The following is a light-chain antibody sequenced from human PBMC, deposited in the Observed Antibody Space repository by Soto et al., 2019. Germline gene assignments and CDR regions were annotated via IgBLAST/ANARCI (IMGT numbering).Light chain of an antibody. J-gene: IGKJ1*01. V-gene: IGKV1-6*02. CDR3: LQVFNFPRA. CDR1: QDIGND. CDR2: AAS. Sequence: AIQMTQSPSSLAGSVGDRLTITCRASQDIGNDLGWYQQKPGKAPKLLIYAASSLQSGVSSRFSGSGSDTEFTLTISSLQPEDFATYYCLQVFNFPRAFGQGTKVDIK.